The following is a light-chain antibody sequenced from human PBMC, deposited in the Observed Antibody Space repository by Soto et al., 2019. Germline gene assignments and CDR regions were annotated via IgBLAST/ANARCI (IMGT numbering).Light chain of an antibody. CDR1: QSFDTN. V-gene: IGKV3-11*01. CDR3: QQRKNWPLT. Sequence: EIVLTHSPATLSLSPGERATLSCRASQSFDTNLAWYQQKPGQAPRFLTYDALNRATGIPARFSGGGSGTDFPLTISSLEPEDVAVYYCQQRKNWPLTFGGGTKVEIK. CDR2: DAL. J-gene: IGKJ4*01.